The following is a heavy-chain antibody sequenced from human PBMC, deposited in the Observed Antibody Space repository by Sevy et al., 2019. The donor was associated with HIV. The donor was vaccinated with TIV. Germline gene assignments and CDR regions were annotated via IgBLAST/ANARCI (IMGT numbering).Heavy chain of an antibody. CDR1: GFTFSSYG. J-gene: IGHJ3*02. D-gene: IGHD3-9*01. Sequence: GGSLRLSCAASGFTFSSYGMHWVRQAPGKGLEWVAVIWYDGSNKYYADYVKGRFTISRDNSKNTLYLQMNSLRAEDAAVYYCARDSDWLSAFDIWGQGTMVTVSS. V-gene: IGHV3-33*01. CDR3: ARDSDWLSAFDI. CDR2: IWYDGSNK.